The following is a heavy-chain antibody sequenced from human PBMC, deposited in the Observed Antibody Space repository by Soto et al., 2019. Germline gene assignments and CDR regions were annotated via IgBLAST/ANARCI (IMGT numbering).Heavy chain of an antibody. CDR3: ARQLPKPDIVVVVAATPVDYNWFDP. D-gene: IGHD2-15*01. CDR2: IYPGDSDT. CDR1: GYSFTSYW. J-gene: IGHJ5*02. V-gene: IGHV5-51*01. Sequence: PGESLKISCKGSGYSFTSYWIGWVRQMPWKGLEWMGIIYPGDSDTRYSPSFQGQVTISADKSISTAYLQWSSLKASDTAMYYCARQLPKPDIVVVVAATPVDYNWFDPWGQGTLVTVSS.